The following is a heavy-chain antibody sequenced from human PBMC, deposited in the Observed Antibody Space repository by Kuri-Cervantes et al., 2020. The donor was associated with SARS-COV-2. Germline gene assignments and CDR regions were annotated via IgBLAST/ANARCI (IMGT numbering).Heavy chain of an antibody. J-gene: IGHJ3*01. CDR3: AKIAVGVPVVADAFDF. Sequence: ASVKVSCKASGYTFIDYHMHWVRQAPGQGLEWMGWINPNGGGTNYAQKFQGGVTMTSDTSIDTAYMELSGLRSDDTAVYYCAKIAVGVPVVADAFDFWGQGTLVTVSS. CDR1: GYTFIDYH. V-gene: IGHV1-2*02. D-gene: IGHD2-21*01. CDR2: INPNGGGT.